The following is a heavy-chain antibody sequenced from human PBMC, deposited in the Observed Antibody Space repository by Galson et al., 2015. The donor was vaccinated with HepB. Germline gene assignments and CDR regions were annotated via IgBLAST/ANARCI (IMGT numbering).Heavy chain of an antibody. CDR1: GFTFSSYA. J-gene: IGHJ6*02. Sequence: LRLSCAASGFTFSSYAFHWVRQAPGKGLEWVAVISYDGSNKNYADSVKGRFTISRDESRNTLHLQMNSLRAEDTAIYYCARDKDPSRSWVDGLIYYGLAIWGQGTTVTVSS. D-gene: IGHD6-13*01. CDR2: ISYDGSNK. CDR3: ARDKDPSRSWVDGLIYYGLAI. V-gene: IGHV3-30*04.